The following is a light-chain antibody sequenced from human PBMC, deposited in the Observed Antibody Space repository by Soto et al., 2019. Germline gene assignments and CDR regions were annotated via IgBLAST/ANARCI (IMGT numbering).Light chain of an antibody. CDR1: QSVSSW. V-gene: IGKV1-5*03. Sequence: IQMTQSPSILSASVGDSVTITCRASQSVSSWLAWYQQKPGKAPKLLIYKASSLESGLPSRFSGSGSGTEFTLTISSLQPDDFATYYCQQYNSYWTFGQGTQVDIK. CDR2: KAS. J-gene: IGKJ1*01. CDR3: QQYNSYWT.